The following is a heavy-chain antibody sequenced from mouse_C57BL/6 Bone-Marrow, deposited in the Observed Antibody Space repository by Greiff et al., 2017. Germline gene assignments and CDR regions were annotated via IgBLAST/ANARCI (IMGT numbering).Heavy chain of an antibody. Sequence: EVKLMESGGGLVKPGGSLNLSCAASGFPFSDYGLHWVRQAPEKGLEWVAYISSGSSTIYYADTVKGRFTISRDNAKNTLFLQMTSLRSEDTAMYYCARQGTTDAMDYWGQGTSVTVSS. J-gene: IGHJ4*01. CDR3: ARQGTTDAMDY. CDR1: GFPFSDYG. CDR2: ISSGSSTI. D-gene: IGHD1-1*01. V-gene: IGHV5-17*01.